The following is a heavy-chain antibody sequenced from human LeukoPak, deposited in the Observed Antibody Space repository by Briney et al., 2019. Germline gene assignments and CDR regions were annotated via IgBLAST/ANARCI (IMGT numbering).Heavy chain of an antibody. V-gene: IGHV3-66*01. CDR2: IYSGGST. J-gene: IGHJ4*02. Sequence: GGSLRLSCAASGFTFSTYWMYWVRQAPGKGLEWVSVIYSGGSTYYADSVKGRFTISRDNSKNTLYLQMNSLRAEDTAVYYCASTFYGDSPPYWGQGTLVTVSS. CDR1: GFTFSTYW. D-gene: IGHD4-17*01. CDR3: ASTFYGDSPPY.